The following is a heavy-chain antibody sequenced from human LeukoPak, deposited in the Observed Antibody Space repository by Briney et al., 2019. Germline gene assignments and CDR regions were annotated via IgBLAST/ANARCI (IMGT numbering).Heavy chain of an antibody. Sequence: GRTLVHSCAAPGVTFAKAWMKWARQARGKGLEWVGRIKSKTDGGTTDYAAPVKGRFTISRDDSKNTLYLQMNSLKTEDTAVYFCSTDRQDFFDYWGQGTLVTVSS. CDR1: GVTFAKAW. CDR3: STDRQDFFDY. J-gene: IGHJ4*02. CDR2: IKSKTDGGTT. V-gene: IGHV3-15*01.